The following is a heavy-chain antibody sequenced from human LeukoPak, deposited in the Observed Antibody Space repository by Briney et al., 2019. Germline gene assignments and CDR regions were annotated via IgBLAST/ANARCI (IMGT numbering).Heavy chain of an antibody. CDR2: ISYDGSNK. J-gene: IGHJ4*02. D-gene: IGHD3-10*01. V-gene: IGHV3-30-3*01. Sequence: QTGGSLRLSCAASGFTFSSYAMHWVRQAPGKGLEWVAVISYDGSNKYYADSVKGRFTISRDNSKNTLYLQMNSLRAEDTAVYYCARDVPGITMVRGVKDYWGQGTLVTVSS. CDR1: GFTFSSYA. CDR3: ARDVPGITMVRGVKDY.